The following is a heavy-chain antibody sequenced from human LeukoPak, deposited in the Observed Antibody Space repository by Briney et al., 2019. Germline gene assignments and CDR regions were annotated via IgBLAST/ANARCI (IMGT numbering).Heavy chain of an antibody. D-gene: IGHD3-22*01. J-gene: IGHJ4*02. CDR2: MNPDSGDT. CDR3: ARGRVRDGSGPPGDY. V-gene: IGHV1-2*02. Sequence: ASVKVSCKASGYTFTGYYMHWVRQAPGQGPEWMGWMNPDSGDTQYAQEFQGRVTMTRDAPISTAYMELISLRSDDSAVYYCARGRVRDGSGPPGDYWGQGTLVTVSS. CDR1: GYTFTGYY.